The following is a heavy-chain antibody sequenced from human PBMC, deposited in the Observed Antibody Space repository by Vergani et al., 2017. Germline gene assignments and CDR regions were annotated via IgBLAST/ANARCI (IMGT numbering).Heavy chain of an antibody. D-gene: IGHD6-13*01. CDR1: GGSIRSTFYY. CDR2: IYYSGST. CDR3: ARHKEQLVPGNYYYYYYMDV. J-gene: IGHJ6*03. Sequence: QLQLQESDPGLVKPSETLSLTCTVSGGSIRSTFYYWGWIHQPPGNGLEWIGTIYYSGSTYYNPSLKSRVTISVDTSKNQFSLKLNSVTAADTAVYFCARHKEQLVPGNYYYYYYMDVWGKGTTVTVSS. V-gene: IGHV4-39*01.